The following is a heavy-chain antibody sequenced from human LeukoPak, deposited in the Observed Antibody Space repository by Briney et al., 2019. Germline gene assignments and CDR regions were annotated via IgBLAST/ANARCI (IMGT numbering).Heavy chain of an antibody. Sequence: PSETLSLTCTVSGGSISSYYWGWIRQPAGKGLEWIGRIYTSGSTNYNPSLKSRVTMSVDTSKNQFSLKLSSVTAADTAVYYCARSPYYYDSSGYRNGAFDIWGQGTMVTVSS. CDR2: IYTSGST. CDR3: ARSPYYYDSSGYRNGAFDI. J-gene: IGHJ3*02. CDR1: GGSISSYY. D-gene: IGHD3-22*01. V-gene: IGHV4-4*07.